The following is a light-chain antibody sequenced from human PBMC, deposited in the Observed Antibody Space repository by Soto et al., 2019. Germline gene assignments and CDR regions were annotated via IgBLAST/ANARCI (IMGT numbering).Light chain of an antibody. V-gene: IGLV1-44*01. CDR1: SSNIGSNT. J-gene: IGLJ1*01. CDR2: SNN. Sequence: QSLLTQPPSASGTPGQRVTISCSGSSSNIGSNTVNWYQQLPGTAPKLLIYSNNQRPSGVPDRFSGSKSGTSASLAISGPQSEDEADYYCAAWDDSLNGGVFGTGTKVTVL. CDR3: AAWDDSLNGGV.